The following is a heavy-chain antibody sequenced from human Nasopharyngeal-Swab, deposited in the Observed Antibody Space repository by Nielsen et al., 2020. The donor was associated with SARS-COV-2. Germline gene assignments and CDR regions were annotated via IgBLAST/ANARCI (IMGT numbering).Heavy chain of an antibody. CDR1: GFTFSSYA. J-gene: IGHJ4*02. V-gene: IGHV3-64*04. Sequence: GESLKISCSASGFTFSSYAMHWVRQAPGKGLEYVSAISSNGGSTYYADSVKGRFTISRDNSKNTLYLQMNSLRAEDTAVYYCAKDWGYCSGGSCLPVYWGQGTLVTVSS. D-gene: IGHD2-15*01. CDR2: ISSNGGST. CDR3: AKDWGYCSGGSCLPVY.